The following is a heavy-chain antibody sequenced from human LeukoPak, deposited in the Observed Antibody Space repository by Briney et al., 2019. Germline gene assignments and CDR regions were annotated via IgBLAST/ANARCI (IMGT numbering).Heavy chain of an antibody. CDR2: MNPNSGNT. D-gene: IGHD4/OR15-4a*01. J-gene: IGHJ1*01. V-gene: IGHV1-8*01. CDR1: GYTFTSYD. Sequence: ASVKVSCKASGYTFTSYDINWVRQATGQGLEWMGWMNPNSGNTGYAQEFQGRVTMTRNTSISTAYMELSSLRSEDTAVYYCARVGAEGQYFQHWGQGTLVTVSS. CDR3: ARVGAEGQYFQH.